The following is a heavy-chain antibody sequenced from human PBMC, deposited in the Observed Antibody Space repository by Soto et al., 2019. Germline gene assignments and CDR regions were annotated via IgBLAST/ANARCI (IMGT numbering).Heavy chain of an antibody. CDR1: GYTFITYG. V-gene: IGHV1-18*01. J-gene: IGHJ4*02. CDR2: INTANGNT. D-gene: IGHD2-21*02. CDR3: ARDRKPYCAGDCYSYYFDY. Sequence: QVQLVQSGAEVKKPGASVKVSCKASGYTFITYGISWVRQAPGQGLEWMGWINTANGNTNFAQNFQGRVTMTTDTSTTTAYMELRSLRSDDTAVYYCARDRKPYCAGDCYSYYFDYWGQGSLVTVSS.